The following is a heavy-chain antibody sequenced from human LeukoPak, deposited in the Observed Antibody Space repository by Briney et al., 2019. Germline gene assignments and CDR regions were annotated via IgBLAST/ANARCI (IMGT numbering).Heavy chain of an antibody. Sequence: SETLSLTCTVSGGSIISSSHYWARIRQPPGKGLEWIGSIYYNGGTFYSPSLKSRASISVDTSKNQFSLKLSSVTAADTSVYFCAREEASAADYWGQGTLVTVSS. D-gene: IGHD6-13*01. CDR1: GGSIISSSHY. V-gene: IGHV4-39*01. CDR2: IYYNGGT. CDR3: AREEASAADY. J-gene: IGHJ4*02.